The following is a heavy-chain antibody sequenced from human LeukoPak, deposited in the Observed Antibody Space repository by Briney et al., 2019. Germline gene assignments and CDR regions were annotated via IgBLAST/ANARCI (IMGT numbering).Heavy chain of an antibody. D-gene: IGHD3-22*01. Sequence: GGSLRLSCAASGFTVGSNYMSWVRQAPGKGLEWVSVIYSGGSTYYADSVKGRFTISRDNSKNTLYLQMNSLRAEDTAVYYCARDRPTYYDSSGYSDYWGQGTLVTVSS. CDR3: ARDRPTYYDSSGYSDY. CDR2: IYSGGST. CDR1: GFTVGSNY. J-gene: IGHJ4*02. V-gene: IGHV3-66*01.